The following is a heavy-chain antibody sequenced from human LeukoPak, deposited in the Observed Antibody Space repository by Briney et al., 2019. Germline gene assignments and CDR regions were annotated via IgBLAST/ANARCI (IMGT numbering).Heavy chain of an antibody. CDR1: GFTFSSYA. CDR3: AKGIIPSSGTYNY. Sequence: PGGSLRLPCAASGFTFSSYAMSWVRQAPGKGLEWVSAISGSGGSTYYADSVKGRFTISRDNSKNTLYLQMNSLRAEDTAVYYCAKGIIPSSGTYNYWGQGTLVTVSS. J-gene: IGHJ4*02. V-gene: IGHV3-23*01. D-gene: IGHD5-24*01. CDR2: ISGSGGST.